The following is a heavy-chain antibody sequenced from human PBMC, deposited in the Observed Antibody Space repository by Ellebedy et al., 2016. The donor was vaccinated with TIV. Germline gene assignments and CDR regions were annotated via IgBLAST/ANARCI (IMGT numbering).Heavy chain of an antibody. CDR2: LTTGGVT. V-gene: IGHV3-23*01. CDR1: GFTFSTYA. Sequence: GESLKISCVVSGFTFSTYAMRWFRQAPGKGLGWVSALTTGGVTFYADSVKGRFTISRDSSKNTLYLQMNSLRVEDTAIYFCAKDSGRSGWISDYWGQGTLVTVSS. J-gene: IGHJ4*02. D-gene: IGHD3-10*01. CDR3: AKDSGRSGWISDY.